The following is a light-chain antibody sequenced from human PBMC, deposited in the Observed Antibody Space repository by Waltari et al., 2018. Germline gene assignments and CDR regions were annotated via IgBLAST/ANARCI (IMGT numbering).Light chain of an antibody. J-gene: IGKJ1*01. V-gene: IGKV2-30*01. Sequence: DVVMTQSPLSLSVALGQPASISCTSSHSLVYDNGNTYLNWFHQRPGQSPRRLIYMVSTRDSGGAGRFSGSGSGTDFTLTINGVEAEDVGLYFCMQGANWPPTFGQGTRVEIK. CDR1: HSLVYDNGNTY. CDR3: MQGANWPPT. CDR2: MVS.